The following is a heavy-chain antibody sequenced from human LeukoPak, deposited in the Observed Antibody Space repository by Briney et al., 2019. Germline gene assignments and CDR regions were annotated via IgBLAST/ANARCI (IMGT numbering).Heavy chain of an antibody. CDR1: GFTFSSYG. CDR3: ARRSAAKDAFDI. Sequence: GGSLRLSCAASGFTFSSYGMHWVRQAPGKGLEWVAFIRYDGSSKYYADSVKGRFTISRDNSKNTLYLQMNSLRAEDTAVYYCARRSAAKDAFDIWGQGTKVTVSS. V-gene: IGHV3-30*02. D-gene: IGHD6-25*01. J-gene: IGHJ3*02. CDR2: IRYDGSSK.